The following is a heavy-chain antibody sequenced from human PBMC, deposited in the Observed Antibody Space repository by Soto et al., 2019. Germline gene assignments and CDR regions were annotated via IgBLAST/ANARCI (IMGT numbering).Heavy chain of an antibody. V-gene: IGHV1-69*13. CDR2: IIPIFGTA. J-gene: IGHJ4*02. CDR1: GGTFSCYA. D-gene: IGHD3-10*01. CDR3: ARDPPERDRAG. Sequence: SVKVSCKASGGTFSCYAISWVRQAPGQGLEWMGGIIPIFGTANYAQKFQGRVTITADESTSTAYMELSSLRSEDTVVYYCARDPPERDRAGWGQGTLVTVSS.